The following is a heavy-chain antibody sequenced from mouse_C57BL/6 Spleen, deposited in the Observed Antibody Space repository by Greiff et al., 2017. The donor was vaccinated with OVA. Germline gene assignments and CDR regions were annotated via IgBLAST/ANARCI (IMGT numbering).Heavy chain of an antibody. V-gene: IGHV3-6*01. D-gene: IGHD2-4*01. Sequence: VQLQQSGPGLVKPSQSLSLTCSVTGYSITSGYYWNWIRQFPGNKLEWMGYISYDGSNNYNPSLKNLISLTRDTSKNQCFLKLNSVTTEDTATYYCARGIYYDYDEGVYWGQGTLVTVSA. CDR2: ISYDGSN. CDR3: ARGIYYDYDEGVY. J-gene: IGHJ3*01. CDR1: GYSITSGYY.